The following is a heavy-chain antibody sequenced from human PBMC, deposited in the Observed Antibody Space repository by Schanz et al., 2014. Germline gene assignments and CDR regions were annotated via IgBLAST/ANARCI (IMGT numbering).Heavy chain of an antibody. CDR1: GFTFSGSV. CDR2: IRYDGSSK. CDR3: AKEDRNHNSDYVY. J-gene: IGHJ2*01. Sequence: VQLVESGGGLVQPGGSLRLSCVASGFTFSGSVMHWVRQAPGRGLEWVAFIRYDGSSKYYADSVRGRFTISRDDSKNTLYLQMNSLRPEDTAVYYCAKEDRNHNSDYVYWGRGTLVTVSS. D-gene: IGHD5-12*01. V-gene: IGHV3-30*02.